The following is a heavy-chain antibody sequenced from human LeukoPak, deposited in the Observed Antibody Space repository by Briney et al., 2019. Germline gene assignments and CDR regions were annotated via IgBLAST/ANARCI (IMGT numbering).Heavy chain of an antibody. CDR3: ARDGDYYGSGSYYNLDY. J-gene: IGHJ4*02. V-gene: IGHV1-18*01. Sequence: ASVKVSCKASGYTFTSYGISWVRQAPGQGLEWMGWISAYNGNTNYAQKLQGRVTMTTDTSTSTAYMELRSLRSDDTAVYYCARDGDYYGSGSYYNLDYWGQGTLVTVSS. D-gene: IGHD3-10*01. CDR2: ISAYNGNT. CDR1: GYTFTSYG.